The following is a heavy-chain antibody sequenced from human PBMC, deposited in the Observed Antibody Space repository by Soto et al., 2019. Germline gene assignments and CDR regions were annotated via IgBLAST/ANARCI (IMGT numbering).Heavy chain of an antibody. V-gene: IGHV1-3*05. CDR2: INAGNGNT. D-gene: IGHD2-15*01. Sequence: QVQLVQSGAEEKKPGASVKVSCKASGYTFTSYAMHWVRQASGQRLEWMGWINAGNGNTKYSQKFQGRVTITRDTSASTAYMDLSSLRSEDTAVYYCARDLGYALPDYWGQGTLVTVSS. CDR1: GYTFTSYA. CDR3: ARDLGYALPDY. J-gene: IGHJ4*02.